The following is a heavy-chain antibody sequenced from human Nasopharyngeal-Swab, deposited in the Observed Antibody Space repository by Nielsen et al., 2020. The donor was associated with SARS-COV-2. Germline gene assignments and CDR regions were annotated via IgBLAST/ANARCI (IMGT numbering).Heavy chain of an antibody. J-gene: IGHJ3*02. CDR1: GFTFDDYA. CDR2: ISSYSTDI. D-gene: IGHD5-12*01. CDR3: AREGVDSASDYSEPFDI. Sequence: GESLKISCVASGFTFDDYAMHWVREAPGKGLEWVSSISSYSTDINYADSLRGRFTISRDNAKNSLYLQMNSLRAEDTAVYYCAREGVDSASDYSEPFDIWGQGTMVTVSS. V-gene: IGHV3-21*01.